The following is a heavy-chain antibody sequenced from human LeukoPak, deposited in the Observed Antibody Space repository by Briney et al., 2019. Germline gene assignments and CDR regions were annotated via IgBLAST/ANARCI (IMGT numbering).Heavy chain of an antibody. J-gene: IGHJ6*02. CDR1: GFTVSSNY. D-gene: IGHD6-13*01. V-gene: IGHV3-66*01. Sequence: GGSLRLSCAASGFTVSSNYMSWVRQAPGKGLEWVSVIYSGGSTYYADSVKGRFTISRDNSKNTLYLQMNSLRAEDTAVYYCARAKAPRVFPPYYGMDVWGQGTTVTVSS. CDR3: ARAKAPRVFPPYYGMDV. CDR2: IYSGGST.